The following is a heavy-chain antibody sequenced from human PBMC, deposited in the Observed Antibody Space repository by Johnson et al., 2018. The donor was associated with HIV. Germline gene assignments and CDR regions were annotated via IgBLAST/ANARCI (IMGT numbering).Heavy chain of an antibody. CDR1: GFTFSDYY. CDR2: ISSSGSTI. J-gene: IGHJ3*02. CDR3: ARGLTVDDALDI. D-gene: IGHD7-27*01. Sequence: QMMLVESGGGVVQPGRSLRLSCAASGFTFSDYYMSWIRQAPGKGLEWVSYISSSGSTIYYADSVKGRFTISRDNAKNSLYLQMNSLRAEDTAVYYCARGLTVDDALDIWGQGTMVTVSS. V-gene: IGHV3-11*04.